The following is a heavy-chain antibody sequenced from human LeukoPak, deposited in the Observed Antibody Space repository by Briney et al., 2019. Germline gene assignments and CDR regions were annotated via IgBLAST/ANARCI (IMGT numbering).Heavy chain of an antibody. CDR2: IYPGDSDT. D-gene: IGHD2-15*01. J-gene: IGHJ4*02. Sequence: GESLKISCKGSGYSFTGYWIGWVRQMPGKGLEWMGIIYPGDSDTRYSPSFQGQVTISADKSISTAYLQWSSLKASDTAMYYCARRYCSGGSCYYYFDYWGQGTLVTVSS. CDR3: ARRYCSGGSCYYYFDY. V-gene: IGHV5-51*01. CDR1: GYSFTGYW.